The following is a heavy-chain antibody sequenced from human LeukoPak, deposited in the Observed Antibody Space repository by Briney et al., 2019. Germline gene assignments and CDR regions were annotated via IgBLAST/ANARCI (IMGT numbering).Heavy chain of an antibody. Sequence: GGSLRLFCAASGFTFSSYAMSWVRQAPGKGLEWVSAISGSGGSTYYADSVKGRFTISRDNSKNTLYLRMNSLRAEDTAVYYCAKRPSSGYSYWGQGTLVTVSS. J-gene: IGHJ4*02. CDR3: AKRPSSGYSY. CDR1: GFTFSSYA. D-gene: IGHD3-22*01. V-gene: IGHV3-23*01. CDR2: ISGSGGST.